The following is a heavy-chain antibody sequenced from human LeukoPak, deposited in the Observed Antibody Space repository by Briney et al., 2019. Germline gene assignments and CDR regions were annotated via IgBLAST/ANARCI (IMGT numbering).Heavy chain of an antibody. CDR3: ARRQRVRGHTSKYYFDY. CDR1: GGSISSSSYY. J-gene: IGHJ4*02. Sequence: PSETLSLTCTVSGGSISSSSYYWGWIRQPPGKGLEWIGSIYYSGSTYYNPSLKSRVTISVDTSKNQFSLKLSSVTAADTAVYYCARRQRVRGHTSKYYFDYWGQGTLVTVSS. V-gene: IGHV4-39*01. CDR2: IYYSGST. D-gene: IGHD3-10*01.